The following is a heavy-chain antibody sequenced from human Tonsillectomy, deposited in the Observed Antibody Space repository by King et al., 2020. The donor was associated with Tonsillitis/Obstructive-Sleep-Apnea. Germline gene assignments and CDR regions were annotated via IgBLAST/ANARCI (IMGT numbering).Heavy chain of an antibody. CDR3: ARPYRGGGTCYSGWFDP. J-gene: IGHJ5*02. CDR2: IYPADSET. CDR1: GYSFSNNW. V-gene: IGHV5-51*01. Sequence: QLVQSGAEVKKPGESLKISCKGSGYSFSNNWIGWVRQLPGKGLEWMGIIYPADSETRYSPSLQGQVTISADKSISTAYLQWSSLKASDTAIYYCARPYRGGGTCYSGWFDPWGQGTLVTVSS. D-gene: IGHD2-15*01.